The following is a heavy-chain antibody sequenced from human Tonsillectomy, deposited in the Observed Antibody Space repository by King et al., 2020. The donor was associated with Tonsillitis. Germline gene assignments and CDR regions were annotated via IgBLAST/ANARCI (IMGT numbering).Heavy chain of an antibody. D-gene: IGHD6-19*01. Sequence: DVQLVESGGGLVQPGGSLRLSCAASGFTISRYAMTWVRQAPGKGLGCVSAITGSGDGTYYADSVKGRFTISRDSSKNTLYLQMNSLRVEDTALYYCAKGSVAGFDSYYYMDVWGKGTTVTVSS. CDR1: GFTISRYA. J-gene: IGHJ6*03. CDR3: AKGSVAGFDSYYYMDV. V-gene: IGHV3-23*04. CDR2: ITGSGDGT.